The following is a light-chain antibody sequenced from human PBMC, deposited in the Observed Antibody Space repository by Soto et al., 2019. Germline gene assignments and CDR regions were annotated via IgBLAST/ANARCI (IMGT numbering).Light chain of an antibody. J-gene: IGKJ2*01. CDR2: WAS. CDR1: QSVLYSSNNKNY. V-gene: IGKV4-1*01. CDR3: QQYYNIPHT. Sequence: DIVMTQSPDSLTVSLGEMATITCKSSQSVLYSSNNKNYIAWYQQKPGQPPKLLIYWASSREPGVPDRFSGSGSGTDFTLSSSSLQAEDVSAYYCQQYYNIPHTFGQGTKLEIK.